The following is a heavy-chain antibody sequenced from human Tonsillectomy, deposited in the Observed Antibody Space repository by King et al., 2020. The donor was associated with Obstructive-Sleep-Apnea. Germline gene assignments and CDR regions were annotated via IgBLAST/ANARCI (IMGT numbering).Heavy chain of an antibody. CDR1: GSSLSNARMG. J-gene: IGHJ4*02. Sequence: FTLKESGPVLVKPTETLTLTCTVSGSSLSNARMGVSWIRQPPGKALEWLAHIFSNDEKSYTTSLKGRRTISKDTSKSQVALTMTNLGPVDTATYYCARIGCDYDSSDYYLEIASFFDYWGQGTLVTVSS. CDR2: IFSNDEK. D-gene: IGHD3-22*01. V-gene: IGHV2-26*01. CDR3: ARIGCDYDSSDYYLEIASFFDY.